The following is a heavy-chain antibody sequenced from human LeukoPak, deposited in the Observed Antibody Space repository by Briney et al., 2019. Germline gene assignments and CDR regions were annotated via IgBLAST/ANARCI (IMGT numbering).Heavy chain of an antibody. CDR1: GGSISSGGYY. V-gene: IGHV4-30-2*01. Sequence: SQTLFLTCTVSGGSISSGGYYWSWIRQPPGKGLEWIGYIYHSGSTYYNPSLKSRVTISVDRSKNQFSLKLSSVTAADTAVYYCARDATVMDPGWFDPWGQGTLVTVSS. D-gene: IGHD4-11*01. CDR3: ARDATVMDPGWFDP. CDR2: IYHSGST. J-gene: IGHJ5*02.